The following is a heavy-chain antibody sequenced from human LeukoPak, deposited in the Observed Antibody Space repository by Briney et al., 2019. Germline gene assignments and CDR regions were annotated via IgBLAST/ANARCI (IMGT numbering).Heavy chain of an antibody. D-gene: IGHD1-1*01. Sequence: GASVKVSCKASGYTFTGYYMHWVRQAPGQGLEWMGWINPNSGGTNYAQKFQGRVTMTRDTSISTAYLQWTSLRASDTAMYYCATPLPGYKDAFDIWGQGTMVTVSS. CDR2: INPNSGGT. CDR1: GYTFTGYY. J-gene: IGHJ3*02. CDR3: ATPLPGYKDAFDI. V-gene: IGHV1-2*02.